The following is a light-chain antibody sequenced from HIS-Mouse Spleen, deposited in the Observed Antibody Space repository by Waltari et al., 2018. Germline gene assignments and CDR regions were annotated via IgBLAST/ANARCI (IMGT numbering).Light chain of an antibody. J-gene: IGLJ1*01. CDR3: SSYAGSNNYV. V-gene: IGLV2-8*01. CDR1: SSDVGGYNY. CDR2: EVS. Sequence: QSALTQPPSASGSPGQSVTISCTGTSSDVGGYNYVPWYQQHPGKAPKLMIYEVSKRPSGVPDRFSCSKSGNTASLTVSGLQAEDEADYYCSSYAGSNNYVFGTGTKVTVL.